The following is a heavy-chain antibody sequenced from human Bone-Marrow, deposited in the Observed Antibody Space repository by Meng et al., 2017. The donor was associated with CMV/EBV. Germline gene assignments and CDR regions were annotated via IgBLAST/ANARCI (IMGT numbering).Heavy chain of an antibody. J-gene: IGHJ6*02. CDR1: GFTFSSYA. V-gene: IGHV3-30*04. CDR2: ISYDGSNK. D-gene: IGHD6-19*01. CDR3: ARDEINSSGWYFFYYSTVWTS. Sequence: GGSLRLSCAASGFTFSSYAMHWVRQAPGKGLEWVAVISYDGSNKYYADSVKGRFTISRDNSKNTLYLQMNSLRAEDTAVYYCARDEINSSGWYFFYYSTVWTSGAKGPRSPSP.